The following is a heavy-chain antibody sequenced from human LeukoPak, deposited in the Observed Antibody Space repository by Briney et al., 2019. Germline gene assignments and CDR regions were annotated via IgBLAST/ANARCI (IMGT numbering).Heavy chain of an antibody. CDR1: GYSFTSYW. D-gene: IGHD3-3*01. CDR2: ICPGDSDT. CDR3: ARTQSTIFGVVTQSFFDY. Sequence: GESLKISCKGSGYSFTSYWIGWVRQMPGKGLEWMGIICPGDSDTRYSPSFQGQATISADKSISTAYLQWSSLKASDTAMYYCARTQSTIFGVVTQSFFDYWGQGTLVTVSS. V-gene: IGHV5-51*01. J-gene: IGHJ4*02.